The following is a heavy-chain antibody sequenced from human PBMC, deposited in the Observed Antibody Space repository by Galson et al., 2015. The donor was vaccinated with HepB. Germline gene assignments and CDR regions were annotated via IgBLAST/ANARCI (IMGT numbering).Heavy chain of an antibody. CDR2: IYYSGST. Sequence: ETLSLTCTVSGGSISSYFRSWIRQPPGKGLEGIGYIYYSGSTNYNPSLKSRVTISVDTSKNQFSLKLSSVTPADTAVYYCAAAAAGTVSHNWFDPWGQGTLVTVSS. CDR3: AAAAAGTVSHNWFDP. D-gene: IGHD6-13*01. V-gene: IGHV4-59*01. J-gene: IGHJ5*02. CDR1: GGSISSYF.